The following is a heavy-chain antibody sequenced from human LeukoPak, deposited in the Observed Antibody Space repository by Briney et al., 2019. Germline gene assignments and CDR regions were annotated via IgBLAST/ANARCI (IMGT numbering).Heavy chain of an antibody. CDR2: ISGSGGNT. D-gene: IGHD6-13*01. CDR1: GFTFSSYA. CDR3: AKVSWANYFDY. J-gene: IGHJ4*02. Sequence: PGGSLGLSCAAPGFTFSSYAMSWARQAPGKGLEWVSAISGSGGNTNYADSVRGRFTISRDNSKNTLYLQMNSLRAEDTAIYYCAKVSWANYFDYWGQGTPVTVSS. V-gene: IGHV3-23*01.